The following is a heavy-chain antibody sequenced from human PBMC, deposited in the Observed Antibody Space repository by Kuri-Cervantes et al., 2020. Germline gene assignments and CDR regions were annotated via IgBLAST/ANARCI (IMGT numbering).Heavy chain of an antibody. CDR2: IRSKANSYAT. D-gene: IGHD3-22*01. CDR1: GFTFSGSA. Sequence: LSLTCAASGFTFSGSAMHWVRQASRKGLEWVGRIRSKANSYATAYAASVKGRFTISRDDSKNTAYLQMNSLKTEDTAVYYCTTRITMIVGLRDYWGQGTLVTVSS. V-gene: IGHV3-73*01. CDR3: TTRITMIVGLRDY. J-gene: IGHJ4*02.